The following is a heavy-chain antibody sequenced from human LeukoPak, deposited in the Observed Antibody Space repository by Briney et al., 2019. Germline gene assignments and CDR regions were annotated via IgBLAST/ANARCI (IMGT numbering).Heavy chain of an antibody. CDR2: IYYSGST. CDR3: ARRITMVRGVVSPYNWFDP. V-gene: IGHV4-59*12. Sequence: PSETLSLTCTVSGDSMSSYYWSWIRQPPGKGLEWIGYIYYSGSTNYNPSLKSRVTISVDTSKNQFSLKLSSVTAADTAVYYCARRITMVRGVVSPYNWFDPWGQGTLVTVSS. J-gene: IGHJ5*02. CDR1: GDSMSSYY. D-gene: IGHD3-10*01.